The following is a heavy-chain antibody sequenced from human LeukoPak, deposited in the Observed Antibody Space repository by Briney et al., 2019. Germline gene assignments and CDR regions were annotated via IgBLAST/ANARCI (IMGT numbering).Heavy chain of an antibody. V-gene: IGHV3-33*06. J-gene: IGHJ4*02. CDR3: AKDAQRGFDYSNSLEY. D-gene: IGHD4-11*01. CDR1: GFTFSHYG. Sequence: GGSLRLSCAASGFTFSHYGMHWVRQAPGKGVEWVAVIWSDGTNTYYADSVKGRLTISRDDSQNTVFLQMNSLRAEDTAVYYCAKDAQRGFDYSNSLEYWGQGTLVTVSS. CDR2: IWSDGTNT.